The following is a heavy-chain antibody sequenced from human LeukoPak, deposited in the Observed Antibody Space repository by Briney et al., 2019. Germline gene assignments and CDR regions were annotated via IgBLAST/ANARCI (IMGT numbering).Heavy chain of an antibody. Sequence: SQTLSLTCAISGDSVRQSPSRGLEWRGRTYYRSKWYNDYAVSVKGRITISADTSKNQFSLQLNSVTPEDTAVYYCARSISGLGDWGQGTLVTVSS. CDR1: GDSV. J-gene: IGHJ4*02. V-gene: IGHV6-1*01. D-gene: IGHD3-16*01. CDR2: TYYRSKWYN. CDR3: ARSISGLGD.